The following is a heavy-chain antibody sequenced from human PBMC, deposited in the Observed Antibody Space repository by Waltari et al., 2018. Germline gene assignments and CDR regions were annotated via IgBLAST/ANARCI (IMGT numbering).Heavy chain of an antibody. Sequence: EVQLVQSGGGLMQPGVSLRLSCAASGLSVRHSYMAWVRRCPGKGLEWFSLLYSSGDTHYADSVTGRFTVSRDDSHNTLFLQMSGLRAEDTAVYYCASGNLESSGYYNFWGQGTLVTVSS. CDR1: GLSVRHSY. CDR2: LYSSGDT. D-gene: IGHD5-12*01. V-gene: IGHV3-53*01. J-gene: IGHJ4*02. CDR3: ASGNLESSGYYNF.